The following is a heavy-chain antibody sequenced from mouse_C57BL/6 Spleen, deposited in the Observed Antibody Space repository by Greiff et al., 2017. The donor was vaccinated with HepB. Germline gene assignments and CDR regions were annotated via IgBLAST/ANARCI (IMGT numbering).Heavy chain of an antibody. CDR1: GYNFTSYW. CDR2: IDPSDSYT. CDR3: ARGDGDAMDY. J-gene: IGHJ4*01. D-gene: IGHD2-3*01. Sequence: VQLQQPGAELVKPGASVKLSCKASGYNFTSYWMQWVKQRPGQGLEWIGEIDPSDSYTNYNQKFKGKATLTVYTSSSTAYMQLSSLTSEDSAVYYCARGDGDAMDYWGQGPSVTVSS. V-gene: IGHV1-50*01.